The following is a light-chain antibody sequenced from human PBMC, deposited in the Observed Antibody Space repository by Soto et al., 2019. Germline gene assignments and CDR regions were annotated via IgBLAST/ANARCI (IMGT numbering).Light chain of an antibody. CDR2: DVS. CDR1: SSDVGGYNS. J-gene: IGLJ2*01. V-gene: IGLV2-11*01. Sequence: QSALTQPRSVSGSPGQSVTISCTGTSSDVGGYNSVSWYQQHPGKAPKLMIYDVSKRPSGVPDRFSGSKSGNTASLTISGLQAEDEADYYCCSYAGSYTGVFGGGTKVPS. CDR3: CSYAGSYTGV.